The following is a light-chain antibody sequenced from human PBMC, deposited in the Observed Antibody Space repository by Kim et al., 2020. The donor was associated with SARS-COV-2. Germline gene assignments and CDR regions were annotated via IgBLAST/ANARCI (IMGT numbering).Light chain of an antibody. J-gene: IGKJ1*01. V-gene: IGKV3-20*01. CDR3: QQYGTSPWT. CDR2: GAS. Sequence: EIVFTQSPGTLSLSPGEGATLSCRASQSVAGTSLAWYQQKPGRAPRLLIYGASSRATGIPDRFSGSGSGTDFTLTISRLEPEDFAVYYCQQYGTSPWTFGHGTKVDIK. CDR1: QSVAGTS.